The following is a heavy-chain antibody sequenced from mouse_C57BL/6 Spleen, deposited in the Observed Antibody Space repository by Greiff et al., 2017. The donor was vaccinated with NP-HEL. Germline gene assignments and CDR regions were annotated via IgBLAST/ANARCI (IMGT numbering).Heavy chain of an antibody. V-gene: IGHV1-42*01. Sequence: VQLKESGPELVKPGASVKISCKASGYSFTGYYMNWVKQSPEKSLEWIGEINPSTGGTTYNQKFKAKATLTVDKSSSTAYMQLKSLTSEDSAVYYCARNRDYYGSDYWGQGTTLTVSS. CDR1: GYSFTGYY. D-gene: IGHD1-1*01. CDR3: ARNRDYYGSDY. CDR2: INPSTGGT. J-gene: IGHJ2*01.